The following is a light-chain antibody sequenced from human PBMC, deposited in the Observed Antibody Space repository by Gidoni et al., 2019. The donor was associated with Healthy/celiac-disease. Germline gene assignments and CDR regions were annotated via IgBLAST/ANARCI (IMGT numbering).Light chain of an antibody. CDR1: SSDVGGYNY. J-gene: IGLJ3*02. CDR2: DVS. V-gene: IGLV2-14*01. Sequence: QSALTQPASVSGSPGQSVTISCTGTSSDVGGYNYVSWYQQHPGKAPKLMIYDVSNRPSGVSNRFSGSKSGNTGFLTISGLQAEDGADYYCSSYTSSSTWVFGGGTKLTVL. CDR3: SSYTSSSTWV.